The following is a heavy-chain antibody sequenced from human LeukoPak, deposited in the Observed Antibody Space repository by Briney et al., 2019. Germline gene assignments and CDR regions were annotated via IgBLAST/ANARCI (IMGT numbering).Heavy chain of an antibody. CDR2: MNPNSGNT. CDR3: ARGPSLTVTTFLINYYYYYYMDV. Sequence: ASVKVSCKASGYTFTSYDINWVRQATGQGLEWMGWMNPNSGNTGYAQKFQGRVTITRNTSISTAYMELSSLRSEDTAVYYCARGPSLTVTTFLINYYYYYYMDVWGKGTTVTVSS. CDR1: GYTFTSYD. V-gene: IGHV1-8*03. J-gene: IGHJ6*03. D-gene: IGHD4-17*01.